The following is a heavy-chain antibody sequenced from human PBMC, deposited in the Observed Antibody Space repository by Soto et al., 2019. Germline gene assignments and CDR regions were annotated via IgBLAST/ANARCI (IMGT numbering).Heavy chain of an antibody. CDR1: GGTFSSHV. D-gene: IGHD3-10*01. CDR2: IMPIIGTA. CDR3: ARDLEFRDGNISHLDY. V-gene: IGHV1-69*01. J-gene: IGHJ4*02. Sequence: QVQLVQSGAEVKKPGSSVKVSCKASGGTFSSHVFNWVRQARGQGLEWMGGIMPIIGTANYAQKFQGRVTITADESTSTAYMELSSLRSEDTAVYYSARDLEFRDGNISHLDYWGQGTLVTVSS.